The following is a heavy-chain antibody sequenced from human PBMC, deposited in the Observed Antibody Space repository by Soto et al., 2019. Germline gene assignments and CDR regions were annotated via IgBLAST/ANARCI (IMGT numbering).Heavy chain of an antibody. CDR1: GGSISSSSYY. Sequence: QLQLQESGPGLVKPSETLSLTCTVSGGSISSSSYYWGWIRQPPGKGLEWIGSIYYSGSTYYNPSLKRRXXLXLXXSQTQFTLKLGSLTAADTAVYYWASHRPYGGNFDYWGQGTLVTVSS. J-gene: IGHJ4*02. D-gene: IGHD4-17*01. CDR2: IYYSGST. V-gene: IGHV4-39*01. CDR3: ASHRPYGGNFDY.